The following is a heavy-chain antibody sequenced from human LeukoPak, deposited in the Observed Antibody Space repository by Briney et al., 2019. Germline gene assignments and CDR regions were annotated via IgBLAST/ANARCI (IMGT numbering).Heavy chain of an antibody. CDR3: ARDQTFYGSGSLDY. CDR2: ISSSSSYI. CDR1: GFTFSSYS. D-gene: IGHD3-10*01. V-gene: IGHV3-21*01. Sequence: GGSLRLFCAASGFTFSSYSMNWVRQAPGKGLEWVSSISSSSSYIYYADSVKGRFTISRDSAKNSLYLQMNSLRGDDTAVYFCARDQTFYGSGSLDYWGQGTLVTVSS. J-gene: IGHJ4*02.